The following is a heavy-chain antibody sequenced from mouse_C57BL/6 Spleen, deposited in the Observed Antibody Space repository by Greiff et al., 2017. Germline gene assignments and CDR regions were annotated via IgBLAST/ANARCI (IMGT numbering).Heavy chain of an antibody. D-gene: IGHD4-1*01. J-gene: IGHJ2*01. V-gene: IGHV5-15*01. Sequence: EVKLMESGGGLVQPGGSLKLSCAASGFTFSDYGMAWVRQAPRKGPEWVAFISNLAYSIYYADTVTGRFTISRENAKNTLYLEMSSLRSEDTAMYYCARQEKLGQYYFGYWGQGTTLTVSS. CDR1: GFTFSDYG. CDR3: ARQEKLGQYYFGY. CDR2: ISNLAYSI.